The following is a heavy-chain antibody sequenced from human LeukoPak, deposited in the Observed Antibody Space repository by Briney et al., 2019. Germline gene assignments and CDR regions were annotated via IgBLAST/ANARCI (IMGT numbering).Heavy chain of an antibody. D-gene: IGHD3-3*01. CDR1: GYTFTGYY. Sequence: ASVKVSCKASGYTFTGYYMHWVRQAPGQGLEWMGWISAYNGNTNYAQKLQGRVTMTTDTSTITAYMELRSLRSDDTAVYYCASGGEWLFATNYYGMDVWGQGTTVTVSS. V-gene: IGHV1-18*04. J-gene: IGHJ6*02. CDR3: ASGGEWLFATNYYGMDV. CDR2: ISAYNGNT.